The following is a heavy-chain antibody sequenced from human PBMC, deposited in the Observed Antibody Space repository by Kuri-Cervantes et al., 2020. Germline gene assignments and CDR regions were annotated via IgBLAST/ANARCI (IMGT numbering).Heavy chain of an antibody. D-gene: IGHD3-10*01. CDR3: ARDTMVRGYPLHDY. CDR1: GGSISSYY. V-gene: IGHV4-4*07. J-gene: IGHJ4*02. CDR2: IYTSGST. Sequence: GSLRLSCTVSGGSISSYYWSWIRQPTGKGLEWSGRIYTSGSTNYNPSLKSRVTISVDKSKNQFSLKLSSVTAADTAVYYCARDTMVRGYPLHDYWGQGTLVTVSS.